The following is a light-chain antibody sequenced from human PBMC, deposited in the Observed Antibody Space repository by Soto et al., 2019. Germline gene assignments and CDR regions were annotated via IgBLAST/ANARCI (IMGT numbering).Light chain of an antibody. CDR2: DAS. V-gene: IGKV1-33*01. CDR1: QDISNR. J-gene: IGKJ2*01. Sequence: DIPMTQSPSSLSASVGDRVTISCQASQDISNRLNWYQQKPGTAPKLLIYDASLLETGVPSRFSGGGSGTDFTFTISSLQPEDFATYYCQQIDNLLFTFGQGTKLEI. CDR3: QQIDNLLFT.